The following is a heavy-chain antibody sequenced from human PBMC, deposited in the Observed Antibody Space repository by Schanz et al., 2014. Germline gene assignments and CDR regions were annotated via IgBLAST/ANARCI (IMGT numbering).Heavy chain of an antibody. Sequence: QVQLVQSGAEVKKPGASVRVSCKASGYTFTTYAMSWVRQAPGQGLEWVGWISVYTGNTKYGQKVQGRVTMTADTATNTAYMELRSLRSDDTAVYYCAKAEYDIVTDDYSRRDPWGQGTLVTVSS. D-gene: IGHD3-9*01. J-gene: IGHJ5*02. CDR3: AKAEYDIVTDDYSRRDP. V-gene: IGHV1-18*01. CDR1: GYTFTTYA. CDR2: ISVYTGNT.